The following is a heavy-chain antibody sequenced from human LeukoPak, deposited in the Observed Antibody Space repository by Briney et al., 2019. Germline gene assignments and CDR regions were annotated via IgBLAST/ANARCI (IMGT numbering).Heavy chain of an antibody. CDR2: INPGGGST. V-gene: IGHV1-46*01. CDR1: GYTFTSYY. J-gene: IGHJ6*02. D-gene: IGHD6-13*01. Sequence: GASVKVSCKASGYTFTSYYMHWVRQAPGQGLEWMGIINPGGGSTSYAQKFQGRVTMTRDTSTSTVYMELSSLRSEGTAVYYCARDVAAAGTPYYYYGMDVWGQGTTVTVSS. CDR3: ARDVAAAGTPYYYYGMDV.